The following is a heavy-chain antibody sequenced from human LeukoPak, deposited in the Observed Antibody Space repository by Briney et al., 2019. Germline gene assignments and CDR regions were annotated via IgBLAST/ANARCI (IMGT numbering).Heavy chain of an antibody. J-gene: IGHJ3*02. CDR2: TNHSGST. CDR3: ARLRALCGYRGAGYI. Sequence: PSQTLSLTCAVYGGSFSGYYWSWIRQPPGKGLEWIGETNHSGSTNSNPSLKSRVTISVDTSKNQSSLKLSSVNAADTAFFYCARLRALCGYRGAGYIWVQGGQVTVSS. V-gene: IGHV4-34*01. CDR1: GGSFSGYY. D-gene: IGHD3-9*01.